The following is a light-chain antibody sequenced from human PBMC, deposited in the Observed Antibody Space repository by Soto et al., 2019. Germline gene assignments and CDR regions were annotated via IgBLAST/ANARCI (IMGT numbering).Light chain of an antibody. CDR1: RSINIY. V-gene: IGKV1-39*01. Sequence: DIQMTQSPSSLSASVGDRVTITCRASRSINIYLNWYQQKPGKAPKLLIYAASNLQSGVPSRFSGDGVGTHFTLTTSSLQPEDFATYHCQQSHSSPYTFGQGTRLEIK. J-gene: IGKJ5*01. CDR2: AAS. CDR3: QQSHSSPYT.